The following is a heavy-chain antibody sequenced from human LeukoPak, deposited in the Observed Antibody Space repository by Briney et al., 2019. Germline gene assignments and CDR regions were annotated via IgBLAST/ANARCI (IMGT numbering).Heavy chain of an antibody. CDR1: GFTFSSYW. J-gene: IGHJ3*02. Sequence: GGSLRLSCAASGFTFSSYWMHWVRQAPGKGLVWVSRIHSDGSSTSYADSVKGRFTISRDNAKNTLYLQMNSLRAEDTAVYYCARERDGYTHDAFDIWGQGTMVTVSS. CDR2: IHSDGSST. D-gene: IGHD5-24*01. CDR3: ARERDGYTHDAFDI. V-gene: IGHV3-74*01.